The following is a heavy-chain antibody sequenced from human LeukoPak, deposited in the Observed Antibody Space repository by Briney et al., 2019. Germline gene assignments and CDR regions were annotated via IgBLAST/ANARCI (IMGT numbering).Heavy chain of an antibody. J-gene: IGHJ4*02. V-gene: IGHV4-59*11. CDR2: IYHSGGN. CDR1: GGSISSHY. Sequence: SETLSPTCSVSGGSISSHYWSWIRQPPGKALEWIGYIYHSGGNRYNPSLKSRVTISLDTSKNQLSLQLSSVTAADTAVYYCAKVGSYDSSGYYFSDWGQGTLVTVSS. CDR3: AKVGSYDSSGYYFSD. D-gene: IGHD3-22*01.